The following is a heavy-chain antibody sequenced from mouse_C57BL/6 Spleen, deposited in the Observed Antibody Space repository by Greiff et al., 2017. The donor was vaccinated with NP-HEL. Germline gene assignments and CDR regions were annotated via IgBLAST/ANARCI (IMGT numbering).Heavy chain of an antibody. Sequence: LVESGAELVKPGASVKISCKASGYAFSSYWMNWVKQRPGKGLEWIGQIYPGDGDTNYNGKFKGKATLTADKSSSTAYMPLSSLTSEDSAVYFCAKFDGYYEAWFAYWGQGTLVTVSA. D-gene: IGHD2-3*01. V-gene: IGHV1-80*01. J-gene: IGHJ3*01. CDR1: GYAFSSYW. CDR3: AKFDGYYEAWFAY. CDR2: IYPGDGDT.